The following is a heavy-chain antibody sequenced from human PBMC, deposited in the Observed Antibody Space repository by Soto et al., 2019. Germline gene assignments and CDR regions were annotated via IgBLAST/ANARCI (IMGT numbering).Heavy chain of an antibody. Sequence: SETLSLTCTVSGGSISSYYWIWIRQPPGKGLEWIGYIYYSGSTNYNPSLKSRVTISVDTSKNQFSLKLSSVTAADTAVYYCARDRPTIFGVGHAFDIWGQGTMVTVSS. J-gene: IGHJ3*02. D-gene: IGHD3-3*01. V-gene: IGHV4-59*01. CDR2: IYYSGST. CDR1: GGSISSYY. CDR3: ARDRPTIFGVGHAFDI.